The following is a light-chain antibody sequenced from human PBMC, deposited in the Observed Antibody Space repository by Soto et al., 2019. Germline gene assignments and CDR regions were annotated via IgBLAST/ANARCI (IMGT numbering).Light chain of an antibody. J-gene: IGKJ3*01. Sequence: EIVLTQSPATLSLSPGERATLSCGASQSVSSGYLAWYQQKPGQAPRLLIYGASSRATGIPDRFSGSGSGTDFTRTISRLEPEDFAVYYWQQYGSLFTFGPGTKVDIK. CDR2: GAS. CDR1: QSVSSGY. CDR3: QQYGSLFT. V-gene: IGKV3-20*01.